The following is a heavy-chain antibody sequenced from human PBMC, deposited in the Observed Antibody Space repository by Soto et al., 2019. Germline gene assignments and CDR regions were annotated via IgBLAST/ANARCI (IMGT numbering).Heavy chain of an antibody. V-gene: IGHV3-73*01. D-gene: IGHD2-2*02. CDR2: IRSRANNFAT. CDR1: GCIFSGSA. Sequence: GGSLRLSCAASGCIFSGSAIHWVRQASGKGLEWVGRIRSRANNFATSSAASVKGRFTFSRDDSKNTAYLQMNTLKPEDTAVYYCARGQGAATPDYYSHGMDVSGQGTTVTVSS. J-gene: IGHJ6*02. CDR3: ARGQGAATPDYYSHGMDV.